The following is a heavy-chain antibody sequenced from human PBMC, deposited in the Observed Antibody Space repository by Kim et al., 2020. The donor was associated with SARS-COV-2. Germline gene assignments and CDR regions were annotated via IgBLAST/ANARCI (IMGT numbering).Heavy chain of an antibody. CDR2: IWYDGSNK. CDR3: ARDLLVGATSYSMDV. CDR1: GFTFSSYG. Sequence: GGSLRLSCAVSGFTFSSYGMHWVRQAPGKGLEWVAVIWYDGSNKYYADSVKGRFTISRDNSKNTLYLQMNSLRAEDTAVYYCARDLLVGATSYSMDVWGQGTTVTVSS. D-gene: IGHD1-26*01. J-gene: IGHJ6*02. V-gene: IGHV3-33*01.